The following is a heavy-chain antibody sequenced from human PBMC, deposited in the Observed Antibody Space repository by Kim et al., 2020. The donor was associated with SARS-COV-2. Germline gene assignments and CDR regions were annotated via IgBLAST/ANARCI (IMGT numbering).Heavy chain of an antibody. D-gene: IGHD3-16*01. CDR2: ISYDGSRI. V-gene: IGHV3-30*18. Sequence: GGSLRLSCAASEFNFRNYGMHWVRQAPGKGLEWVAAISYDGSRIFYADSVKGRFTISRDNSNNTLCLQMNSLRTEDTAVYYCAKEPLVGGVKQLYNWFDP. CDR1: EFNFRNYG. J-gene: IGHJ5*02. CDR3: AKEPLVGGVKQLYNWFDP.